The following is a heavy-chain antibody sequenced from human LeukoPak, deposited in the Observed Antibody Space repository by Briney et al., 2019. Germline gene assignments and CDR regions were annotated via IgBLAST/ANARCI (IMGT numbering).Heavy chain of an antibody. D-gene: IGHD1-1*01. Sequence: PSETLSLTCTVSGGSISSYYWSWIRQPPRKGLEWIGYIYYSENTNYNPSLKSRVTMSVDTSNNQFSLGLSSVTAADTAVYYCARQAWKKFDYWGQGTLVTVSS. CDR3: ARQAWKKFDY. V-gene: IGHV4-59*08. J-gene: IGHJ4*02. CDR1: GGSISSYY. CDR2: IYYSENT.